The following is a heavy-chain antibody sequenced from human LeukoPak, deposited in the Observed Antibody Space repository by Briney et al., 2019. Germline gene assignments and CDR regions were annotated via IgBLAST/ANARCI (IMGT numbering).Heavy chain of an antibody. J-gene: IGHJ4*02. CDR1: GGSISSSSYY. V-gene: IGHV4-39*01. D-gene: IGHD6-13*01. CDR2: IYHSGST. Sequence: SSETLSLTCTVSGGSISSSSYYWGWIRQPPGKGLEWIGNIYHSGSTYYNPSLKSRVTISVDTSKNQFSLRLSSVTAADTAVFYCARLNSASSGSWGFDYWGQGTLVTVSS. CDR3: ARLNSASSGSWGFDY.